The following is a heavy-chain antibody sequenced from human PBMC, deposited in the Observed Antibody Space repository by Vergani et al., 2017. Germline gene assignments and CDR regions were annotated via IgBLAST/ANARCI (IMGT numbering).Heavy chain of an antibody. D-gene: IGHD1-26*01. J-gene: IGHJ5*02. CDR2: IIPIFGTA. Sequence: QVQLVQSGAEVKKPGSSVKVSCKASRGTFSSYAISWVRQAPGQGLEWMGGIIPIFGTANYAQKFQGRVTITADESTSTAYMELSSLRSEDTAVYYCARDPFVGATTRGWFDPWGQGTLVTVSS. V-gene: IGHV1-69*01. CDR1: RGTFSSYA. CDR3: ARDPFVGATTRGWFDP.